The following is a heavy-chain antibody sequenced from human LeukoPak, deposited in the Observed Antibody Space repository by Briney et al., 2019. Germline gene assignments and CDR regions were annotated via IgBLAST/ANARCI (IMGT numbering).Heavy chain of an antibody. J-gene: IGHJ3*01. V-gene: IGHV4-4*02. CDR2: IYHSWST. CDR3: ARSKGYGLIDN. D-gene: IGHD2/OR15-2a*01. CDR1: GGSISICNW. Sequence: SGPLSLTCAVSGGSISICNWWGWVRQRPGKGLEGSGEIYHSWSTNYNPSLKSILNIPVDKSKNQFSLKLSSVTAADTPVYYCARSKGYGLIDNWGQGTMVTVSS.